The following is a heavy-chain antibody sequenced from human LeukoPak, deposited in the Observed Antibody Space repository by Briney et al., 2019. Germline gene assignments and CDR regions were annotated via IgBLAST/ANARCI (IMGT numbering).Heavy chain of an antibody. CDR2: ISGSGGST. Sequence: PGGSLRLSCAASGFTFSSYAMSWVRQAPGKGLEWVSAISGSGGSTYYADSVKGRFTISRDNAKNSLYLQMNSLRAEDTAVYYCARDASTLSSGSYVFDYWGQGTLVTVSS. D-gene: IGHD1-26*01. V-gene: IGHV3-23*01. CDR1: GFTFSSYA. J-gene: IGHJ4*02. CDR3: ARDASTLSSGSYVFDY.